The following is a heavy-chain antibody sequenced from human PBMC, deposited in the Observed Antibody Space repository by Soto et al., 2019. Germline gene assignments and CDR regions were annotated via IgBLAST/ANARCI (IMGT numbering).Heavy chain of an antibody. CDR2: IVALPGTT. CDR1: GGTFTKYA. D-gene: IGHD3-22*01. CDR3: ASGVGGRGGSSAWPCCAFDL. J-gene: IGHJ3*01. Sequence: QVQLVQSGAAVRKPGSSVKVSCKASGGTFTKYAITWVRQAPRQGLEWMGGIVALPGTTNYAQKFRGRVMSRADDSTGIAYVELSRRRSADTALYYCASGVGGRGGSSAWPCCAFDLWCPGTMV. V-gene: IGHV1-69*01.